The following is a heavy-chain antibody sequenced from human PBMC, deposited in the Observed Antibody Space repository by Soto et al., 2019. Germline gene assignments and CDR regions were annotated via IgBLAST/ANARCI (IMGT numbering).Heavy chain of an antibody. CDR2: INPSGGST. V-gene: IGHV1-46*01. D-gene: IGHD5-18*01. Sequence: GASVKVSCKASGYTFTSYYMHWVRQAPGQGLEWMGIINPSGGSTSYAQKFHGRVTMTRDTSTSTIYMELSSLRSEDTAVYYCASDSHPTDTAMVPNWFDPWGQGTLVTVSS. CDR1: GYTFTSYY. CDR3: ASDSHPTDTAMVPNWFDP. J-gene: IGHJ5*02.